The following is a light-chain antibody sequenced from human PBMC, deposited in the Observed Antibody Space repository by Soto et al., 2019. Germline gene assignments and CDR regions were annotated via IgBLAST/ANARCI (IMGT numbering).Light chain of an antibody. J-gene: IGLJ2*01. CDR2: SNS. CDR1: SSNIGSNH. Sequence: QSVLTQPPSASGTPGQRVTMSCSGSSSNIGSNHVFWYQQLPGTAPKLLIYSNSQRPSGVPDRFSGSKSGTSASLASLAISGLRSEDEGDYFCASWDDSLSGVLFGGGTKVTVL. CDR3: ASWDDSLSGVL. V-gene: IGLV1-47*02.